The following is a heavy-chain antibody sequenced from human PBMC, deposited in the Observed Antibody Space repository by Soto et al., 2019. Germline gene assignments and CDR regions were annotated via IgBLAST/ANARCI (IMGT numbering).Heavy chain of an antibody. D-gene: IGHD1-7*01. CDR2: LSGDGGST. CDR1: GFTFSDYA. Sequence: EVQLLESGGGLVQPGGSLRLSCAASGFTFSDYAMSWVRQAPGKGLEWVSALSGDGGSTYYADSVKARFTISRDNSKNTLYMKMNSLRAEETAVYFCAKDTTELWGRGTLVTVSS. J-gene: IGHJ2*01. CDR3: AKDTTEL. V-gene: IGHV3-23*01.